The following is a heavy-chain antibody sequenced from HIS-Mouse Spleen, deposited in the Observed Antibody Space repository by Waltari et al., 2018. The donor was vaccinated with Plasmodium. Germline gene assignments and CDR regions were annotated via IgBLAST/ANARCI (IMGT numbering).Heavy chain of an antibody. Sequence: EVQLVESGGGLVTPGGSLRLPCAASGFTFRSYWMSWVRQAPGKGLEWVANIKQDGSEKYYVDSVKGRFTISRDNAKNSLYLQMNSLRAEDTAVYYCASSWYWYFDLWGRGTLVTVSS. CDR1: GFTFRSYW. CDR3: ASSWYWYFDL. J-gene: IGHJ2*01. D-gene: IGHD6-13*01. V-gene: IGHV3-7*01. CDR2: IKQDGSEK.